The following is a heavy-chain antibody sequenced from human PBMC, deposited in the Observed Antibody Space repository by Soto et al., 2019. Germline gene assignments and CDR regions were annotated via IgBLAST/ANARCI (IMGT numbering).Heavy chain of an antibody. Sequence: QVQLVQAGAEVKKPGASVKVSCKASGYTFTSYGISWVRQAPGQGLEWMGWISAYNGNTNYAQKLQGRVTMTTDTSTSTAYMRLRSRRSDDRAVYYCARDRRFGVPRDDYYDGMYVWGQGTTVTVSS. V-gene: IGHV1-18*01. D-gene: IGHD3-10*01. CDR3: ARDRRFGVPRDDYYDGMYV. CDR2: ISAYNGNT. J-gene: IGHJ6*02. CDR1: GYTFTSYG.